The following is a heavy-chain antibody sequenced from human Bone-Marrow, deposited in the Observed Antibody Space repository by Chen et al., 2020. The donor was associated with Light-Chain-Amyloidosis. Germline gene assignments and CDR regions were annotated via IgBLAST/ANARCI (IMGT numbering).Heavy chain of an antibody. CDR2: IYPDDSDA. Sequence: EVQLEQSGPEVNKRGESLKISCKGPGYTFPNYGIGWVRQLPGKGLEWMGVIYPDDSDARYSPSFEGQVTISADKSITTAYLQWRSLKASDTAMYYCARRRDGYNFDYWGQGTLVTVSS. CDR1: GYTFPNYG. J-gene: IGHJ4*02. V-gene: IGHV5-51*01. D-gene: IGHD5-12*01. CDR3: ARRRDGYNFDY.